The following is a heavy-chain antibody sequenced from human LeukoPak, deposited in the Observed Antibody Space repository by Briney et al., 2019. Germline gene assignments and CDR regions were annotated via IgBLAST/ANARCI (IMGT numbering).Heavy chain of an antibody. V-gene: IGHV3-33*01. CDR2: IWYDGSNK. CDR3: ARVSPEIVVVTGTGAPDY. D-gene: IGHD2-21*02. Sequence: GRSLRLSCAASGFTFSSYGIHWVRQAPGKGLEWVAVIWYDGSNKYYADSVKGRFTISRDNFKNTVYLQMNSLRAEDTAVYYCARVSPEIVVVTGTGAPDYWGQGTLVTVSS. J-gene: IGHJ4*02. CDR1: GFTFSSYG.